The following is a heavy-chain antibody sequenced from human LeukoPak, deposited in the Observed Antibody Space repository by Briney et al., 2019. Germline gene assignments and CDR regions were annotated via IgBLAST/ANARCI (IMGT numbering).Heavy chain of an antibody. D-gene: IGHD2-2*01. J-gene: IGHJ4*02. CDR2: IYHSGST. Sequence: SGTLSLTCAVSGGSISSSNWWSWVRQPPGKGLEWIGEIYHSGSTNYNPSLKSRVTISVDKSKNQFSLKLSSVTAADTAVYYCARARSYCSSTSCYGGAFDHWGQGPLVTVSS. CDR1: GGSISSSNW. V-gene: IGHV4-4*02. CDR3: ARARSYCSSTSCYGGAFDH.